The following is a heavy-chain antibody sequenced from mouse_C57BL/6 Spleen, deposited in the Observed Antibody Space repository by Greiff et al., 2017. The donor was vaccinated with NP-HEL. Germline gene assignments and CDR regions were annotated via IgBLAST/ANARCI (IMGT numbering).Heavy chain of an antibody. J-gene: IGHJ4*01. D-gene: IGHD1-1*01. CDR3: ASPYYGSSYAMDY. CDR1: GYTFTSYT. V-gene: IGHV1-4*01. Sequence: QVHVKQSGAELARPGASVKMSCKASGYTFTSYTMHWVKQRPGQGLEWIGYINPSSGYTKYNQKFKDKATLTADKSSSTAYMQLSSLTSEDSAVYYCASPYYGSSYAMDYWGQGTSVTVSS. CDR2: INPSSGYT.